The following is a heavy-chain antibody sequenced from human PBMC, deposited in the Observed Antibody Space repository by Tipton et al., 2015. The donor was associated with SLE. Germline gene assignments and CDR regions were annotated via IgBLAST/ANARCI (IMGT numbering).Heavy chain of an antibody. CDR3: ARLSADPFDY. J-gene: IGHJ4*02. CDR2: INHSGST. CDR1: GGPISSSSYY. V-gene: IGHV4-39*07. Sequence: TLSLTCTVSGGPISSSSYYWGWIRQPPGKGLEWIGEINHSGSTNYNPSLKSRVTISVDTSKNQFSLKLSSVTAADTAVCYCARLSADPFDYWGQGTLVTVSS.